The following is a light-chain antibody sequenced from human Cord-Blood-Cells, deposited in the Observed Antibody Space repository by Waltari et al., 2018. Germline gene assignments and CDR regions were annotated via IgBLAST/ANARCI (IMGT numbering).Light chain of an antibody. CDR1: SSDVGGYNN. J-gene: IGLJ2*01. Sequence: QSALTQPASVSGSPGQSITTSCTGTSSDVGGYNNVSWYQQHPGKAPKLMIYDVSNRPSGVSNRFSGSKSGNTASLTISGLQAEDEADYYCSSYTSSSTLVFGGGTKLTVL. V-gene: IGLV2-14*01. CDR3: SSYTSSSTLV. CDR2: DVS.